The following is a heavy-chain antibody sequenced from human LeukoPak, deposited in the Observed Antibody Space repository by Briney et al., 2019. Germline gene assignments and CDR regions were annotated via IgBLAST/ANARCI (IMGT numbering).Heavy chain of an antibody. V-gene: IGHV3-9*01. CDR1: GFTFDDYA. CDR2: ISWNSGSI. D-gene: IGHD3-3*01. J-gene: IGHJ4*02. CDR3: AKGTYYDFWSGYYTQPHPGYYFDY. Sequence: PGGSLRLSCAASGFTFDDYAMHWVRQAPGKGLEWVSGISWNSGSIGYADSVKGRFTISRDNAKNSLYLQMNSPRAEDTALYYCAKGTYYDFWSGYYTQPHPGYYFDYWGQGTLVTVSS.